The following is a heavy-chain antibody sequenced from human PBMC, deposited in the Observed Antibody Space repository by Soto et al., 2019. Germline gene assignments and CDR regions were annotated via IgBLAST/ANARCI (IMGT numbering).Heavy chain of an antibody. CDR1: GGSFSGYY. J-gene: IGHJ5*02. Sequence: PSETLSLTCAVYGGSFSGYYWSWIRQPPGKGLEWIGEINPSGRTNYNPSLKSRATISVDTSKNQFSLHLTSVTAADTAVYYCARSIVTPSAMFDHWGQGLLVTVSS. CDR2: INPSGRT. D-gene: IGHD2-2*01. CDR3: ARSIVTPSAMFDH. V-gene: IGHV4-34*01.